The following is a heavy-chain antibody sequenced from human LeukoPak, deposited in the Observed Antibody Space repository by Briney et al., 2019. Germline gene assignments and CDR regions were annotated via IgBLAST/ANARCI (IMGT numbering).Heavy chain of an antibody. Sequence: ASVKVSCKAFGYTFTSYHMHWVRQAPGQGLEWMGIINPSGGSTSYAQKFQGRVTMTRDTSTSTVYMELSSLRSEDTAVYYCARFGPDTGGFDYWGQGTLVTVSS. CDR3: ARFGPDTGGFDY. D-gene: IGHD2-2*01. CDR1: GYTFTSYH. CDR2: INPSGGST. J-gene: IGHJ4*02. V-gene: IGHV1-46*01.